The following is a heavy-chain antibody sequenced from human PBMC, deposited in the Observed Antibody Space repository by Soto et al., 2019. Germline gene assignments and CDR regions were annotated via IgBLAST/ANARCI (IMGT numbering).Heavy chain of an antibody. CDR3: ARGSLVYDP. D-gene: IGHD3-16*01. CDR1: GDSLNNNW. Sequence: QVQLLESGPTLVKPSEILFLTCSVSGDSLNNNWWTWIRQAPGTAPELVGYIYYKGDTRYNPSLESRVTISLDTPKNQISLELRSLSGADTAVYFCARGSLVYDPWGQGILVTVSS. CDR2: IYYKGDT. J-gene: IGHJ4*02. V-gene: IGHV4-59*01.